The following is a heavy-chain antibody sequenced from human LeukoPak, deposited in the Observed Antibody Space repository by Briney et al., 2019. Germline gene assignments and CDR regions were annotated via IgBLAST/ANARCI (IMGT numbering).Heavy chain of an antibody. Sequence: HPGGSLRLSCAGSGFTFSNYWMSWVRQAPGKGLEWVANIKHDGSDKYYVGSVKGRFTISRDNFKNTVDLQMISVTAEDTAMYFCAKGLGTGSVLARPLHYWGQGTLVTVSS. CDR1: GFTFSNYW. V-gene: IGHV3-7*01. J-gene: IGHJ4*02. D-gene: IGHD3-10*01. CDR2: IKHDGSDK. CDR3: AKGLGTGSVLARPLHY.